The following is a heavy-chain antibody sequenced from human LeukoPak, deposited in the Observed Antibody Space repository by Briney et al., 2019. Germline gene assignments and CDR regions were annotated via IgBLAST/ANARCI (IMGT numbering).Heavy chain of an antibody. V-gene: IGHV3-48*01. CDR3: ATDTSY. CDR2: ISSSSSTI. D-gene: IGHD3-16*01. CDR1: GFTFSSYS. J-gene: IGHJ4*02. Sequence: PGGSLRLSCAASGFTFSSYSMNWVRQAPGKGLEWVSYISSSSSTIYYADSMKGRFTISRDNAKNSLYLQMNSLRAEDTAVYYCATDTSYWGQGTLVTVSS.